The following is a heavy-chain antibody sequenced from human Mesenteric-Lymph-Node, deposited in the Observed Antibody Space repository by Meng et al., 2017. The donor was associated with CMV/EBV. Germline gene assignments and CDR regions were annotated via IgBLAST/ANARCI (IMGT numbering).Heavy chain of an antibody. CDR3: ARVEDWNYGMDV. D-gene: IGHD1-1*01. CDR2: IYYSGSP. J-gene: IGHJ6*02. V-gene: IGHV4-61*05. Sequence: GSLRLSCTVSGGSISSSSYYWGWIRQPPGQGLEWIRHIYYSGSPNYNPSLKSRVTIAVDTSKNHFSLKLSSVTAAATAVYYCARVEDWNYGMDVWGQGTTVTVSS. CDR1: GGSISSSSYY.